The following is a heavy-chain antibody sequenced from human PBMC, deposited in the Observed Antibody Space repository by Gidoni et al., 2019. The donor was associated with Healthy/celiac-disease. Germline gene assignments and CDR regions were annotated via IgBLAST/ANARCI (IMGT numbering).Heavy chain of an antibody. J-gene: IGHJ4*02. CDR2: IYHSGST. Sequence: QLQLQESGSGLVKPSQTLSLTCAVSGGSIRSGGYSWSWIRQPPGKGLEWIGYIYHSGSTYYNPSLKSRVTISVDRSKNQFSLKLSSVTAADTAVYYCARSRKGIVGATSLFDYWGQGTLVTVSS. CDR1: GGSIRSGGYS. D-gene: IGHD1-26*01. CDR3: ARSRKGIVGATSLFDY. V-gene: IGHV4-30-2*01.